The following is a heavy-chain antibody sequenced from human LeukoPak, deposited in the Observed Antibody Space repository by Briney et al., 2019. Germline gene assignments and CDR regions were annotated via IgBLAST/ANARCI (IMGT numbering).Heavy chain of an antibody. CDR2: ISGSGGST. Sequence: GGSLRLSCAASEFTFSSYGMSWVRQAPGKGLEWVSSISGSGGSTQYADSVQGRFAISRDNPKNTLYLQMNSLRVEDTAVYFCARDPNGDYIGTFDLWGRGTMVSVSS. CDR3: ARDPNGDYIGTFDL. V-gene: IGHV3-23*01. CDR1: EFTFSSYG. J-gene: IGHJ3*01. D-gene: IGHD4-17*01.